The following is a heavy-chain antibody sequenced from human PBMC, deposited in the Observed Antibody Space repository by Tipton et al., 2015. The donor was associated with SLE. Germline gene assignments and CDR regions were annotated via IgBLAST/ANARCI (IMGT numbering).Heavy chain of an antibody. CDR3: ARDQAAAAPDY. CDR1: GFTFSSYG. J-gene: IGHJ4*02. V-gene: IGHV3-48*01. Sequence: GSLRLSCAASGFTFSSYGMHWVRQAPGKGLEWVSYISSSSTIYYADSVKGRFTISRDNAKNSLYLQMNSLRAEDTAVYYCARDQAAAAPDYWGQGTLVTVSS. CDR2: ISSSSTI. D-gene: IGHD6-13*01.